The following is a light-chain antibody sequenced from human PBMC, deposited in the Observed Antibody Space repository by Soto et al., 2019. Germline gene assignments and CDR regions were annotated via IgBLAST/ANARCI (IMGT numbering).Light chain of an antibody. CDR3: SSYTSSSTV. Sequence: QAVVTQPASVSGSPGQSITISCTGTSSDVGGYNYVSWYQQHPGKDPKLMIYDVSNRPSGVSNRFSGSKSGNTSSLTISGLQAEDEADYYCSSYTSSSTVFGGGTQLTVL. CDR1: SSDVGGYNY. V-gene: IGLV2-14*01. J-gene: IGLJ2*01. CDR2: DVS.